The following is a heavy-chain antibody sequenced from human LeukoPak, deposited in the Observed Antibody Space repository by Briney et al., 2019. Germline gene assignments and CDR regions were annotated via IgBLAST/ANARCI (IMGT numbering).Heavy chain of an antibody. CDR2: ISWNSGNI. CDR3: AKGSEVLLWFGVYFDY. Sequence: GRSLRLSSAASGFTFDDYAMHWVRQAPGKGLEWVSSISWNSGNIVYADSVKGRFTISRDNAKNSLYLQMNSLRAEDMALYYCAKGSEVLLWFGVYFDYWGQGTLVTVSS. D-gene: IGHD3-10*01. V-gene: IGHV3-9*03. J-gene: IGHJ4*02. CDR1: GFTFDDYA.